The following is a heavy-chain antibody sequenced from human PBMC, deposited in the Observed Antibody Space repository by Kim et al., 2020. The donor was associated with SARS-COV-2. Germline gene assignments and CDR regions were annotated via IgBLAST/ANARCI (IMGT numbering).Heavy chain of an antibody. Sequence: GGSLRLSCAASGFTVSSNYMSWVRQAPGKGLEWVSVIYSGGSTYYADSVKGRFTISRDNSKNTLYLQMNSLRAEDTAVYYCASAWEQGACGYWGQGTLVTVSS. J-gene: IGHJ4*02. CDR3: ASAWEQGACGY. V-gene: IGHV3-66*02. D-gene: IGHD1-26*01. CDR1: GFTVSSNY. CDR2: IYSGGST.